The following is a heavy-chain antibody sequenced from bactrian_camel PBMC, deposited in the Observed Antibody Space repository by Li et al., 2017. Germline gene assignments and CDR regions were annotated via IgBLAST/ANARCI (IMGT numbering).Heavy chain of an antibody. J-gene: IGHJ4*01. V-gene: IGHV3S1*01. CDR2: VYTTDSKP. CDR3: ASHRGAPGHWCYLAHVPQFDG. CDR1: GDTIGRYC. Sequence: HVQLVESGGGSVQVGGPLRLSCVASGDTIGRYCMGWFRQIPDKEREGVAAVYTTDSKPYYVDSVKGRFTVSLDSATNTLYLQMNNLKPEDTAMYYCASHRGAPGHWCYLAHVPQFDGWGQGTQVTVS. D-gene: IGHD3*01.